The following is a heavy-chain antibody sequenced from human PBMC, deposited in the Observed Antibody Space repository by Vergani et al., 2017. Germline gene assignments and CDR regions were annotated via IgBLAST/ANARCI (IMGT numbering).Heavy chain of an antibody. CDR3: ARGGYCSSTSCYFGMDY. J-gene: IGHJ4*02. CDR2: INPNSGGT. V-gene: IGHV1-2*02. Sequence: QVQLVQSGAEVKKPGASVKVSCKASGDTFTGYYMHWVRQAPGQGLEWMGWINPNSGGTNYAQKFQGRVTMTRDTSISTAYMELSRLRSDDTAVYYCARGGYCSSTSCYFGMDYWGQGTLVTVSS. CDR1: GDTFTGYY. D-gene: IGHD2-2*03.